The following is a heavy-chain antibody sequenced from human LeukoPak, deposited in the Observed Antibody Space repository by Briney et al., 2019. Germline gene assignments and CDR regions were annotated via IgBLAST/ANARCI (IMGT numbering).Heavy chain of an antibody. CDR3: AKSGVNWFDP. J-gene: IGHJ5*02. V-gene: IGHV3-23*01. D-gene: IGHD7-27*01. CDR2: ISGTGGST. Sequence: GGSLRLSCAASGFTFSSYSMNWVRQAPGKGLEWVSAISGTGGSTYYADSVKGRFTISRDNSKNTLFLQMNSLSADDTAVYYCAKSGVNWFDPWGQGTLVTVSS. CDR1: GFTFSSYS.